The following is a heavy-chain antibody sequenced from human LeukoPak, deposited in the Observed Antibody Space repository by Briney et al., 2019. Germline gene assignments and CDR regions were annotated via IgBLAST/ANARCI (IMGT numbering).Heavy chain of an antibody. CDR2: ISYSGST. V-gene: IGHV4-39*07. CDR1: GGSIRSSSHY. Sequence: SETLSLTCTVSGGSIRSSSHYWGWIRQPPGKRLEWIGSISYSGSTYYNPSLRSRVTMSIDTSTNQLSLKLSSVTAADTAVYYCARDSGTTGEVKFDPWGQGTLVTVSS. D-gene: IGHD3-10*01. J-gene: IGHJ5*02. CDR3: ARDSGTTGEVKFDP.